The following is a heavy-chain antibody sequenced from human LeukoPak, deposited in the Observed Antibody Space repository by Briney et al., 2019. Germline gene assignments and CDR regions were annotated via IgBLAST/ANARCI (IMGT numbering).Heavy chain of an antibody. Sequence: GASVKVSCKASGYTFTSDGISWLRQAPGQGLEWMGWISAYNSNSNYAQKLQGRVTMTTDTSTSTAYMELRSLRSDDTAVYYCARLAPPDFWGGYSNFDYWGQGTLVTVSS. D-gene: IGHD3-3*01. CDR1: GYTFTSDG. CDR2: ISAYNSNS. J-gene: IGHJ4*02. V-gene: IGHV1-18*01. CDR3: ARLAPPDFWGGYSNFDY.